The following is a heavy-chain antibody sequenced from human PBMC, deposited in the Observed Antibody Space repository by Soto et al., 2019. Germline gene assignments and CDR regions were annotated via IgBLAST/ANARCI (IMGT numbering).Heavy chain of an antibody. J-gene: IGHJ4*02. Sequence: PSETLSLTCTVSGGSISSYYWSWLRPPAGKGLEWIGRIYTSGNTNYNPSLKSRVTLSVDTSKNQFSLKLSSVTAADTAVYYCARGTSARGYYGYWGQGTLVTVSS. CDR3: ARGTSARGYYGY. CDR1: GGSISSYY. CDR2: IYTSGNT. D-gene: IGHD3-3*01. V-gene: IGHV4-4*07.